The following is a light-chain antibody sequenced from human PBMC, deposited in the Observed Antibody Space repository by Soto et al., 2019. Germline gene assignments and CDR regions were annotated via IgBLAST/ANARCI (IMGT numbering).Light chain of an antibody. CDR1: SSDVGGYNY. CDR2: EVS. Sequence: QSALTQPPSASGSPGQSVTISCTGTSSDVGGYNYVSWHQQLPGKAPKLMIYEVSKRPSGVPDRFSGSKSGNTASLTVSGLQAEDEADYYCSSYAGSNMGVFGTGTKLTVL. CDR3: SSYAGSNMGV. V-gene: IGLV2-8*01. J-gene: IGLJ1*01.